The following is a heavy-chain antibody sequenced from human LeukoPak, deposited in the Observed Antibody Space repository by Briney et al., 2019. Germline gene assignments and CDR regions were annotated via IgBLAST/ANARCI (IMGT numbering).Heavy chain of an antibody. V-gene: IGHV4-34*01. D-gene: IGHD3-10*01. CDR1: GGSFSGYY. CDR2: INHSGST. Sequence: PSETLSLTCAVYGGSFSGYYWSWIRQPPGKGLEWIGEINHSGSTNYNPSLKSRVTISVDTSKNQFSLKLSSVTAADTAVYYCASEGNYYGSGSLDAFDIWAKGQWSPSLQ. J-gene: IGHJ3*02. CDR3: ASEGNYYGSGSLDAFDI.